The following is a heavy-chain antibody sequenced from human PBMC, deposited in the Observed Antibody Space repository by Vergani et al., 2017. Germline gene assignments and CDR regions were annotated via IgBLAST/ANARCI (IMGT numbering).Heavy chain of an antibody. D-gene: IGHD5-18*01. CDR1: GGTFSSYA. CDR2: ISAYNGNT. J-gene: IGHJ4*02. Sequence: QVQLVQSGAEVKKPGSSVKVSCKASGGTFSSYAISWVRQAPGQGLEWMGGISAYNGNTNYAQKLQGRVTMTTDTSTSTAYMELRSLRSDDTAVYYCARGRYSYGYGGYWGQGTLVTVSS. V-gene: IGHV1-18*01. CDR3: ARGRYSYGYGGY.